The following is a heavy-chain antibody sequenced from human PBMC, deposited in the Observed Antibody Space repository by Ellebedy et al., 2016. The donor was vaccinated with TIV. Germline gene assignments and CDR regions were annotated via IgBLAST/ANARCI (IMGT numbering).Heavy chain of an antibody. Sequence: GESLKISCAASGFTFSDYYMSWIRQAPGKGLEWISYISRSGRPTFYAESVKGRFTISRDNAKSSLFLQMNSLRAEDTAVYYCARDLMASNWFDPWGQGTLVTVSS. CDR1: GFTFSDYY. CDR3: ARDLMASNWFDP. V-gene: IGHV3-11*01. J-gene: IGHJ5*02. D-gene: IGHD3-10*01. CDR2: ISRSGRPT.